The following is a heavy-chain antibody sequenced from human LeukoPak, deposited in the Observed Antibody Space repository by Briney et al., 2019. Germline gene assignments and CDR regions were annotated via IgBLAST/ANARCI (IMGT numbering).Heavy chain of an antibody. Sequence: GRSLRLSCAASGFTFSSYGMHWVRQAPGKGLEWAAVISYDGSNKYYADSVKGRFTISRDNSKNTLYLQMNSLRAEDTAVYYCAKNLGATRWYYFDYWGQGTLVTVSS. D-gene: IGHD1-26*01. J-gene: IGHJ4*02. CDR1: GFTFSSYG. CDR2: ISYDGSNK. V-gene: IGHV3-30*18. CDR3: AKNLGATRWYYFDY.